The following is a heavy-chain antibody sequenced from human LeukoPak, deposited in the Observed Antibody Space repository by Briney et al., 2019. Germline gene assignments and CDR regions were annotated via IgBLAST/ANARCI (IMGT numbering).Heavy chain of an antibody. J-gene: IGHJ4*02. CDR3: ASRKLGNDY. Sequence: PSETLSLTCTVSLGSFSDYDWIWIPQSPGKALEGIGYIYYTGTSYNPSLKSRVTISADTYKTQFSLNLSSVTAADTAVYYCASRKLGNDYWGQGTLVTVSS. D-gene: IGHD7-27*01. V-gene: IGHV4-59*01. CDR1: LGSFSDYD. CDR2: IYYTGT.